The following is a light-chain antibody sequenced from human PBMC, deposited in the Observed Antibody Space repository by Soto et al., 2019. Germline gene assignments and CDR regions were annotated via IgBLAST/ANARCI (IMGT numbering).Light chain of an antibody. CDR3: QQRSNWPPIT. V-gene: IGKV3D-20*02. Sequence: EDVLHLAVRTVSLSRGERATLSCRASERIYSAYLGWYQQKPGQAPRLLIYGTSSRATGIPDRLSGSGSGTDFTLTISRLEPEDFAVYYCQQRSNWPPITSGQGTRPEIK. CDR1: ERIYSAY. CDR2: GTS. J-gene: IGKJ5*01.